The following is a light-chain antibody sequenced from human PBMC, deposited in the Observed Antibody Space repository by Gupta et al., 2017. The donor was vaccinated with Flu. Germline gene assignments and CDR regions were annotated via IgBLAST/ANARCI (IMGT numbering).Light chain of an antibody. J-gene: IGLJ3*02. V-gene: IGLV1-44*01. CDR3: AAWDDSLLRV. Sequence: QSVLTQPPSASGTPGQRVNISCSGSSPNIGSHTVSWYQQLPGTAPKFLIYKNNPRPSGVPDRFSGSKSGTSASLAISGLQSEDEADYYCAAWDDSLLRVFGGGTKVTVL. CDR1: SPNIGSHT. CDR2: KNN.